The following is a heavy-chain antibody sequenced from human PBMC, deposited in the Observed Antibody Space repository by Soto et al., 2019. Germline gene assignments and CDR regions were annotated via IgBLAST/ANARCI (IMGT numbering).Heavy chain of an antibody. D-gene: IGHD5-18*01. V-gene: IGHV4-30-4*01. CDR2: IYYSGST. CDR1: GGSISSGDYY. CDR3: ARASPVVTDV. J-gene: IGHJ6*02. Sequence: QVQLQESGPGLVKPSQTLSLTCTVSGGSISSGDYYWSWIRQPPGKGLEWIGYIYYSGSTHYNPSLEIRLTTSVDKSKNQFSLKLSSVTAADTAVYYCARASPVVTDVWGQGTTVTVSS.